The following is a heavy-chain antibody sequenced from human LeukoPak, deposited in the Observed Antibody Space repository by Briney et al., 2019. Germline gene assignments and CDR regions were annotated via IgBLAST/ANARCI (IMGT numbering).Heavy chain of an antibody. CDR2: INSDGSST. J-gene: IGHJ4*02. CDR3: AADVMGARDN. V-gene: IGHV3-74*01. Sequence: PGGSLRLSCAASGFSFSSYWMYWVRQVAGKGLVWVSRINSDGSSTSYADSVKGRFTISRDNAKNTLYLQMNSLRADDTAVYYYAADVMGARDNWGQGTLVTVSS. CDR1: GFSFSSYW. D-gene: IGHD1-26*01.